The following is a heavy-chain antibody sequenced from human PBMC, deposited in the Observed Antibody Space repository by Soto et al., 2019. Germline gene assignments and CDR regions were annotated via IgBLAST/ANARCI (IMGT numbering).Heavy chain of an antibody. V-gene: IGHV3-21*01. CDR3: ARDGLGYCSSTSCSQLGWFDP. Sequence: GESLKISCAASGFTFSSYSMNWVRQAPGKGLEWVSSISSSSSYIYYADSVKGRFTISRDNAKNSLYLQMNSLRAEDTAVYYCARDGLGYCSSTSCSQLGWFDPWGQGTLVTVSS. D-gene: IGHD2-2*01. CDR2: ISSSSSYI. J-gene: IGHJ5*02. CDR1: GFTFSSYS.